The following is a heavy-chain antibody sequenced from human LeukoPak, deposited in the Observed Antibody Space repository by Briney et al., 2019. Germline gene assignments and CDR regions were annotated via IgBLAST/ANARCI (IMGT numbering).Heavy chain of an antibody. D-gene: IGHD5-18*01. CDR3: VNSGSNYEAVS. Sequence: SETLSLTCTVSGSSIRTYTHWGWIRQPPGKGLEWIASIHHTGNTYYNPSLESRVTISIDTSKNQFSLKVSSVTAADTAFYFCVNSGSNYEAVSWGQGTLVTVSS. V-gene: IGHV4-38-2*02. J-gene: IGHJ5*02. CDR2: IHHTGNT. CDR1: GSSIRTYTH.